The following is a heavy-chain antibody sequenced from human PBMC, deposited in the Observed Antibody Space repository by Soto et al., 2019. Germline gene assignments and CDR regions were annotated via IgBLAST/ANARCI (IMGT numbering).Heavy chain of an antibody. V-gene: IGHV3-33*01. J-gene: IGHJ4*02. Sequence: QAQLEESGGGVVQPGTSRRLSCSASSFSFSSSGMHWVRQPPGKVLEWVAAIWDDGGNKYYADSVRGRFTISRDNSKNTLFLQMNSLRAEDTALYYCARSSGSYFAAFYDTWGQGTLVSVSS. CDR1: SFSFSSSG. CDR3: ARSSGSYFAAFYDT. D-gene: IGHD1-26*01. CDR2: IWDDGGNK.